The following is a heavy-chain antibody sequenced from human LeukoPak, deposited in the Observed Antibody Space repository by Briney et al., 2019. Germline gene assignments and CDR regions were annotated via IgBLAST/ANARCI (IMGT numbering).Heavy chain of an antibody. D-gene: IGHD2-15*01. Sequence: HPGGSLRLSCAASGFTFSNYAMHWVRQAPGKGLEWVAVIPYDGSNKYYADSVKGRFTISRDNSKNTLYVQMNSLRAEDTAVYYCARDQGVVVVAMAFDIWGQGTMVTVSS. CDR1: GFTFSNYA. V-gene: IGHV3-30-3*01. CDR3: ARDQGVVVVAMAFDI. CDR2: IPYDGSNK. J-gene: IGHJ3*02.